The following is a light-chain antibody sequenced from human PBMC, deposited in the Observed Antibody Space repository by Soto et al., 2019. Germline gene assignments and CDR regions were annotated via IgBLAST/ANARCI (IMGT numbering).Light chain of an antibody. J-gene: IGKJ1*01. CDR1: QSDSSSS. V-gene: IGKV3-20*01. Sequence: EIVLTQSPGTLSLSPGERATLSCRASQSDSSSSLSWYHQKPGQAPRLLIYDTSSRATDIPDRFSGSGSGTDFYLTISRLEPEDFSVYHCQHYGTSMRTFGQGTTVEIK. CDR2: DTS. CDR3: QHYGTSMRT.